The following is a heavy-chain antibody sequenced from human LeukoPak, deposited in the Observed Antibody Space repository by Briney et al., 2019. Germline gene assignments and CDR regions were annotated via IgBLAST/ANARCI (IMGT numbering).Heavy chain of an antibody. CDR2: ISSSSSYI. V-gene: IGHV3-21*04. Sequence: GGSLRLSCAASGFTFSSYSMNWVRQAPGEGLEWVSSISSSSSYIYYADSVKGRFTISRDNAKNSLYLQMNSLRAEDTAVYFCAKASRDRSEAYWGQGTLVTVSS. J-gene: IGHJ4*02. D-gene: IGHD3-22*01. CDR1: GFTFSSYS. CDR3: AKASRDRSEAY.